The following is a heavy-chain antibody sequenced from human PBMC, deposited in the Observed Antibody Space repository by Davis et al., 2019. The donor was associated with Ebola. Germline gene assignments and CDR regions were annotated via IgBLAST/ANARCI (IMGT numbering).Heavy chain of an antibody. Sequence: GSLRLSCTVSGGSISSYYWSWIRQPPGKGLEWIGYIYYSGSTNYNPSLKSRVTISVDTSKNQFSLKLSSVTAADTAVYYCARDSRPDGMDVWGQGTTVTVSS. CDR2: IYYSGST. J-gene: IGHJ6*02. V-gene: IGHV4-59*01. CDR1: GGSISSYY. D-gene: IGHD6-6*01. CDR3: ARDSRPDGMDV.